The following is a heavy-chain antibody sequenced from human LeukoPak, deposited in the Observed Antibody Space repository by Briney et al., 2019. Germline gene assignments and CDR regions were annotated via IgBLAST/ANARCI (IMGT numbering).Heavy chain of an antibody. J-gene: IGHJ4*02. V-gene: IGHV3-33*01. CDR1: GFTFSSYG. CDR2: IWYDGSNK. CDR3: ARAGKIIAADPFDY. Sequence: PGGSLRLSCAASGFTFSSYGMHWVRQAPGKGLEWVAVIWYDGSNKYYADSVKGRFTISRDNSKNTLYLQMNSLRAEDTAVYYCARAGKIIAADPFDYWGQGTLVTVSS. D-gene: IGHD6-13*01.